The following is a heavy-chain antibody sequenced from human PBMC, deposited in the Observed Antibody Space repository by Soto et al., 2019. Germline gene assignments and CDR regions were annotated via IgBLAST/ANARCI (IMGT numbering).Heavy chain of an antibody. V-gene: IGHV3-11*01. Sequence: QVQLVESGGGLVEPGGSLRLSCAASGFRFSDHYMTWIRQAPGKGLEWVSKISSSGTTMYYADSVKGRFTVSRDTAQNSLYLQMNGLRAEDTAVYYCAGDPYYYGSAFWGQGTLVTVSS. CDR3: AGDPYYYGSAF. CDR2: ISSSGTTM. J-gene: IGHJ4*02. D-gene: IGHD3-10*01. CDR1: GFRFSDHY.